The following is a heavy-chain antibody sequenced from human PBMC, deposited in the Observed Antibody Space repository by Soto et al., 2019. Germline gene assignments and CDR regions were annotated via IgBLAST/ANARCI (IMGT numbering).Heavy chain of an antibody. D-gene: IGHD6-13*01. J-gene: IGHJ6*03. Sequence: GGSLRLSCAASGFTFEDYAMHWVRQAPGKGLEWVSGISWNSGSIGYADSVKGRFTISRDNAKNSLYLQMNSLRAEDTALYYCAKDRIRGQYSSSWGTYYYYYMDVWGKGTTVTVSS. V-gene: IGHV3-9*01. CDR2: ISWNSGSI. CDR1: GFTFEDYA. CDR3: AKDRIRGQYSSSWGTYYYYYMDV.